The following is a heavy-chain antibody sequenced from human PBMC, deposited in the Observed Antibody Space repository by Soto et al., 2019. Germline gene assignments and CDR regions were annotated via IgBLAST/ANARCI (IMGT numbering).Heavy chain of an antibody. CDR2: INHSGSI. J-gene: IGHJ4*02. D-gene: IGHD5-12*01. CDR3: SRGRRIVATTGRYFDY. Sequence: QVQLQQWGAGLLKPSETLSLTCAVYGGSFSGYYWSWIRQPPGKGLEWIGEINHSGSINYNPSLKSRVTISVDTSKNQFSLKLSSGTAAGTAVYYCSRGRRIVATTGRYFDYWCQATLVTVSS. CDR1: GGSFSGYY. V-gene: IGHV4-34*01.